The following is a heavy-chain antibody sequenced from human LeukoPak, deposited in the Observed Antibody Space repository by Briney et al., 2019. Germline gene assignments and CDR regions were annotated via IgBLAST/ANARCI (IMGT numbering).Heavy chain of an antibody. Sequence: KPSETLSLTCTVSGGSISSSSYYWGWIRQPPGKGLEWIGSIYYSGSTYYNPSLKSRVTISVDTSKNQFSLKLSSVTAAHTAVYYCAYGLAAAGLYWGQGTLVTVSS. CDR3: AYGLAAAGLY. V-gene: IGHV4-39*01. D-gene: IGHD6-13*01. J-gene: IGHJ4*02. CDR1: GGSISSSSYY. CDR2: IYYSGST.